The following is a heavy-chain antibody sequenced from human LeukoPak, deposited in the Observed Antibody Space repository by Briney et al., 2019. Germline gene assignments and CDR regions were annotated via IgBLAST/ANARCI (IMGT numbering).Heavy chain of an antibody. CDR2: IYTIGST. D-gene: IGHD3-10*01. CDR3: ARLGLGFGELSFDI. CDR1: GGSISSYY. J-gene: IGHJ3*02. V-gene: IGHV4-4*07. Sequence: SETLSLTCTVSGGSISSYYWSWIRQPAGKGLEWIGRIYTIGSTNYNPSLKSRVTMSVDTSKNQFSLKLSSVTAADTAVYYCARLGLGFGELSFDIWGQGTMVTVSS.